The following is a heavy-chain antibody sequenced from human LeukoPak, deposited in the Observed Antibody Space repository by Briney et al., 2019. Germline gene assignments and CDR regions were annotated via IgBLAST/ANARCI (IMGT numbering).Heavy chain of an antibody. CDR1: GGSFSGYY. Sequence: LSLTCAVYGGSFSGYYWSWIRQAPGKGLEWVSDISDSSSTIHYADSVNGRFTISRDNAKNSLYLQMNSLRAEDTAVYYCARERGYGSGTFDYWGQGIQVTTSS. CDR3: ARERGYGSGTFDY. D-gene: IGHD3-10*01. J-gene: IGHJ4*02. CDR2: ISDSSSTI. V-gene: IGHV3-11*01.